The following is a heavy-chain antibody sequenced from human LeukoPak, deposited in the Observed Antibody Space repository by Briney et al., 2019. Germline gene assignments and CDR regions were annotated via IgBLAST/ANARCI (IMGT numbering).Heavy chain of an antibody. CDR1: GFTFSSSA. D-gene: IGHD1-7*01. CDR2: ISGSGTGT. CDR3: AKEGGTGTRFDY. J-gene: IGHJ4*02. V-gene: IGHV3-23*01. Sequence: GGSLRLSCAASGFTFSSSAMSWVRQAPGKGLYWVSAISGSGTGTYYADSVKGRFTISRDNSKNTLHLQMNSLRAEDTAVYYCAKEGGTGTRFDYWGQGTLVTVSS.